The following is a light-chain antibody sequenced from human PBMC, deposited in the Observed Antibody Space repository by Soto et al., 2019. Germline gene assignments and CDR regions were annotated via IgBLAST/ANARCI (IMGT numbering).Light chain of an antibody. V-gene: IGKV3-20*01. Sequence: VLTQSPGTLSLSPGERATLSCRASQSVSSSSLAWYQQKPGQAPRLLLYATSSRATGIPVRFSGGGSGTDFTLTISILEPEDSAVYYCQQYGGSPLLTFGQGTRLEIK. CDR3: QQYGGSPLLT. CDR2: ATS. J-gene: IGKJ5*01. CDR1: QSVSSSS.